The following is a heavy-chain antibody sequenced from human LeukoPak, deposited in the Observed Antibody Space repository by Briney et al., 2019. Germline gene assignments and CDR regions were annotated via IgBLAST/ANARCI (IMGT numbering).Heavy chain of an antibody. CDR2: IYPADSDT. V-gene: IGHV5-51*01. CDR1: GYSFTNQW. J-gene: IGHJ3*02. Sequence: GESLKISCKGSGYSFTNQWIGWVRQMPGKGLEWMGIIYPADSDTRYRPSFQGQVTISVDKSITTAYLQWSSLKASDTAMYYCARHEPLDYYDSSGYYFGAFDIWGQGTMVTVSS. CDR3: ARHEPLDYYDSSGYYFGAFDI. D-gene: IGHD3-22*01.